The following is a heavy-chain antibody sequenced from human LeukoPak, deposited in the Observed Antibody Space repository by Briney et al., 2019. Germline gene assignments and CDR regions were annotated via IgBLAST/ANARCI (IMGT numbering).Heavy chain of an antibody. CDR2: FYHSGIT. Sequence: SETLSLTCAVSGDSISSAYYWGWIRQPPGKGLEWIAGFYHSGITYYNPSLKSRVTISVDTSKNQFSLKLSSVTAADTAMYYCARREDCSGASCPKYFDYWGQGILVTVSS. V-gene: IGHV4-38-2*01. CDR1: GDSISSAYY. J-gene: IGHJ4*02. D-gene: IGHD2-15*01. CDR3: ARREDCSGASCPKYFDY.